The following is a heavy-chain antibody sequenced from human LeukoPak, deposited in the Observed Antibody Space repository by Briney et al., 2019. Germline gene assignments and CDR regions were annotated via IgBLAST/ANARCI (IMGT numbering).Heavy chain of an antibody. CDR1: GGTFSSYA. CDR3: ARVTQRDSNLYGMDV. J-gene: IGHJ6*02. Sequence: SVKVSCKASGGTFSSYAISWVRQAPGQGLEWMGGIIPIFGTANYAQKFQGRVTITADESTSTAYMELSSLRSEDTAVYYCARVTQRDSNLYGMDVWGQGTTVTVSS. V-gene: IGHV1-69*13. CDR2: IIPIFGTA. D-gene: IGHD4-11*01.